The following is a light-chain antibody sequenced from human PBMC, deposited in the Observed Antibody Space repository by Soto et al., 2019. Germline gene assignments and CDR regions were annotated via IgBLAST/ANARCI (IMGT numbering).Light chain of an antibody. CDR3: QQYNSYSWT. J-gene: IGKJ1*01. CDR2: AAS. V-gene: IGKV1-39*01. Sequence: DIQMTQSPSSLSASVGDRVTITCRASQSISSYLNWYQRKPGKAPKLLIYAASSLQSGVPSRFSGSGSGTDFTLTISSLQPDDFATYYCQQYNSYSWTLGQGTKVDIK. CDR1: QSISSY.